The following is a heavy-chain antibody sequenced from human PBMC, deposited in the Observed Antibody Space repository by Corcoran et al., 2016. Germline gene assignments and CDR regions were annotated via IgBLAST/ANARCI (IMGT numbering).Heavy chain of an antibody. J-gene: IGHJ4*02. Sequence: EVQLVESGGGLVQPGGSLRLPCVASGFTFGSYWMAWVRQAPGKGLEWVATIKEDGTERYYVDSVKGRFTISRDSAKNSLYLQMNSLRAEDTAVYYCARDCSSTGCRDYWGQGTLVTVSS. V-gene: IGHV3-7*01. CDR2: IKEDGTER. CDR3: ARDCSSTGCRDY. D-gene: IGHD2-2*01. CDR1: GFTFGSYW.